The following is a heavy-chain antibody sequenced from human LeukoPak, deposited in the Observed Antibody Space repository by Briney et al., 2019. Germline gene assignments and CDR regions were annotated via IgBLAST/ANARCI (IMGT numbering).Heavy chain of an antibody. CDR1: GFTFSSYW. CDR2: INSDGSST. J-gene: IGHJ4*02. D-gene: IGHD3-22*01. CDR3: AKPRHQLHYYESGGYYWFDF. V-gene: IGHV3-74*01. Sequence: PGGSLRLSCAASGFTFSSYWMHWVRQAPGKGLVWVSRINSDGSSTSYADSVKGRFTISRDNSKNTLYLQMNSLRAEDTAVYYCAKPRHQLHYYESGGYYWFDFWGQGTLVTVSS.